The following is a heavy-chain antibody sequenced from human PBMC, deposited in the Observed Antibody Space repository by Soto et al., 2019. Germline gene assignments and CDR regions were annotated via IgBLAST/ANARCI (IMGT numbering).Heavy chain of an antibody. V-gene: IGHV4-39*01. CDR1: GGSISSSSYF. Sequence: SETLSLTRSVSGGSISSSSYFLGWVRQPPGKGLEWIGSIYYSGSTYYNPSLKSRVTVSVDTSKNQFSLKLSSVTAADTAVYYCARHPSDFWFDPWGQGTLVTVSS. J-gene: IGHJ5*02. CDR2: IYYSGST. CDR3: ARHPSDFWFDP. D-gene: IGHD2-21*02.